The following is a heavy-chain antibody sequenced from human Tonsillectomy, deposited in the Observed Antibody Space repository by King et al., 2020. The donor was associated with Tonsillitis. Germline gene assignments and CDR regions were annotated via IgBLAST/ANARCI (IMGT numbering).Heavy chain of an antibody. D-gene: IGHD2-2*01. CDR1: GFTLDDYG. CDR3: AKDRTVLPESGMDV. Sequence: VQLVESGGGLVHPGRSLRLSCAASGFTLDDYGMHWVRQAPGKGLEWVSGISWNSGSIGYADSVKGRFTISRDNAKNFLYLQMNSLRAEDTALYYCAKDRTVLPESGMDVWGQGTTVTVSS. J-gene: IGHJ6*02. V-gene: IGHV3-9*01. CDR2: ISWNSGSI.